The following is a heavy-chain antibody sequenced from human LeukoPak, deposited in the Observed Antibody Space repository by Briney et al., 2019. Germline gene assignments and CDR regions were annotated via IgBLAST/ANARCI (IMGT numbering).Heavy chain of an antibody. V-gene: IGHV3-30-3*01. CDR2: ISYDESSK. Sequence: GGSLRLSCAASGFTFSTYAMYWVRQAPGKGLEWVAVISYDESSKYFADSVKGRFTISRDNSKNTLYLLMNSLRAEDTAVYYCAKEGSSSSWYYYGLDVWGQGTTVTVSS. D-gene: IGHD6-6*01. J-gene: IGHJ6*02. CDR1: GFTFSTYA. CDR3: AKEGSSSSWYYYGLDV.